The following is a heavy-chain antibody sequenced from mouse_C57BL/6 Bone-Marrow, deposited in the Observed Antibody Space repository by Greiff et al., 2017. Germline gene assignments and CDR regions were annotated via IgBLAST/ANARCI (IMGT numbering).Heavy chain of an antibody. CDR3: ARIDPWFAY. J-gene: IGHJ3*01. CDR2: INPGSGGT. V-gene: IGHV1-54*01. CDR1: GYAFTNYL. Sequence: QVQLQQSGAELVRPGTSVKVSCKASGYAFTNYLIEWVKQRPGQGLEWIGVINPGSGGTNYNEKFKGKATLTADKSSSTAYMQLSSLTSEDSAVCFCARIDPWFAYWGQGTLVTVSA.